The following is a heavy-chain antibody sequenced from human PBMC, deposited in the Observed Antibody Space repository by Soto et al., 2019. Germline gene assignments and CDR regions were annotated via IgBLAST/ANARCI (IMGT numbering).Heavy chain of an antibody. CDR1: GESFSGYY. Sequence: QVQLQQWGAGPLRPLETLSLTCGVSGESFSGYYWAWIRQSPGKGLEWIGEINDRGSINYNPSLKSRGSISVDTSKNHYSLNLRSVTAADTAVYYCARESHDILTGPPWVWYFDLWGRGTLVTVSS. CDR2: INDRGSI. J-gene: IGHJ2*01. D-gene: IGHD3-9*01. CDR3: ARESHDILTGPPWVWYFDL. V-gene: IGHV4-34*01.